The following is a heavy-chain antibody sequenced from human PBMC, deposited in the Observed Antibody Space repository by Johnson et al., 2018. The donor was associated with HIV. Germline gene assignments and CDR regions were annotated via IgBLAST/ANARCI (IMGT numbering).Heavy chain of an antibody. CDR2: ISFAGVKK. V-gene: IGHV3-30*18. J-gene: IGHJ3*02. CDR1: GFTFSSYG. Sequence: QVQLVESGGGLVQPGGSLRLSCAASGFTFSSYGMAWVRQAPGKGLEWVTVISFAGVKKYYADSVKGRFTISRDNSKGTLYLQMDGLRPEDTALYYCAKVGIVGATTGAFDTWGQGTMVTVSS. D-gene: IGHD1-26*01. CDR3: AKVGIVGATTGAFDT.